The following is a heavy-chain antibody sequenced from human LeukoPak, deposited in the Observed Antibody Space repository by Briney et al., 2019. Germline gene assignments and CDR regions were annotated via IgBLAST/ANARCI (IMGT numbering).Heavy chain of an antibody. V-gene: IGHV3-15*01. D-gene: IGHD3-10*01. Sequence: GGYLRLSCTASGFTFTNAWMSWVRQTPGKGLEWIGRIKSKTDGETTNYAEPVRGRFTISRDDSKSAVYLQMNSLKIEDTAVYYCTTDLGTYYHGSQRLIPIDYWGQGTLVTVSS. J-gene: IGHJ4*02. CDR1: GFTFTNAW. CDR3: TTDLGTYYHGSQRLIPIDY. CDR2: IKSKTDGETT.